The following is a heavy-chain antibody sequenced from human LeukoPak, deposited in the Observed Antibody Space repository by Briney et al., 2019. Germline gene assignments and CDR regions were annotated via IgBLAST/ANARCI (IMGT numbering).Heavy chain of an antibody. CDR1: GGSFSGYY. J-gene: IGHJ4*02. V-gene: IGHV4-34*01. D-gene: IGHD3-22*01. CDR3: ASRERRYDSSGYYRVFDY. Sequence: SETLSLTCAVYGGSFSGYYWSWIRQPPGKGLEWIGEINHSGSTNCNPSLKSRVTISVDTSKNQFSLKLSSVTAADTAVYYCASRERRYDSSGYYRVFDYWGQGTLVTVSS. CDR2: INHSGST.